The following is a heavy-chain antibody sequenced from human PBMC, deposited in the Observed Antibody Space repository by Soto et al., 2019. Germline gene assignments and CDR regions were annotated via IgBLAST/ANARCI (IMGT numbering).Heavy chain of an antibody. V-gene: IGHV4-59*01. CDR2: IYYSGST. D-gene: IGHD1-26*01. Sequence: SETLSLTCTVSGGSISSYYWSWIRQPPGKGLEWIGYIYYSGSTNYNPSLKSRVTISVDTSKNQFSLKLSSVTAADTAVYYCARQIVGATDNWFDPWGQGTLVTVSS. CDR1: GGSISSYY. CDR3: ARQIVGATDNWFDP. J-gene: IGHJ5*02.